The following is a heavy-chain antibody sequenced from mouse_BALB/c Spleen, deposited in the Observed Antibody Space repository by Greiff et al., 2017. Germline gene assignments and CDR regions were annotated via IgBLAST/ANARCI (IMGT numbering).Heavy chain of an antibody. CDR3: ARDGMITEAMDY. CDR2: ISSGGST. CDR1: GFTFSSYA. D-gene: IGHD2-4*01. J-gene: IGHJ4*01. Sequence: DVQLQESGGGLVKPGGSLKLSCAASGFTFSSYAMSWVRQTPEKRLEWVASISSGGSTYYPDSVKGRFTISRDNARNILYLQMSSLRSEDTAMYYCARDGMITEAMDYWGQGTSVTVSS. V-gene: IGHV5-6-5*01.